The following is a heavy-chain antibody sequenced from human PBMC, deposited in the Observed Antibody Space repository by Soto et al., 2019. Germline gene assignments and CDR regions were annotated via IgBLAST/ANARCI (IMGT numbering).Heavy chain of an antibody. Sequence: SETLSLTCTASGGSMNSYYWTWVRQPPGKRLEWIGYVYDSGTSNYNASLESRITMSLDKSRNQFSLSLSYVTAADTAVYFCARYSPPKKSFDSNPGWLDPWGQGTLVTVS. V-gene: IGHV4-59*01. CDR3: ARYSPPKKSFDSNPGWLDP. D-gene: IGHD2-21*01. CDR2: VYDSGTS. J-gene: IGHJ5*02. CDR1: GGSMNSYY.